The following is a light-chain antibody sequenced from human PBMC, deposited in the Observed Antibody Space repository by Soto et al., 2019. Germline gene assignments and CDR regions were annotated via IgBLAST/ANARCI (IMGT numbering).Light chain of an antibody. V-gene: IGKV3-20*01. CDR3: QKYGSART. CDR2: GSS. CDR1: PRGSRRY. Sequence: EIVFTPSPGTLALSPGERATLSLRASPRGSRRYLGWYPPKTGQAPKPSLYGSSRRATGMPDRFTGSGSGTDFTLTLSRLQPEDFAVYFCQKYGSARTFGGGTKVEI. J-gene: IGKJ4*01.